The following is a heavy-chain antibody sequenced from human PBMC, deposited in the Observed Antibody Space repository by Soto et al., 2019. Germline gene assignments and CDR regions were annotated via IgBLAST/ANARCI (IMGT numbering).Heavy chain of an antibody. CDR1: GYTFTSYY. V-gene: IGHV1-46*01. CDR3: ARGDCSGGSCYWQGGGMAV. D-gene: IGHD2-15*01. J-gene: IGHJ6*02. CDR2: INPSGGST. Sequence: ASVKVSCKASGYTFTSYYMHWVRQAPGQGLEWMGIINPSGGSTSYAQKFQGRVTMTRDTSTSTVYMELSSLRSEDMAVYYCARGDCSGGSCYWQGGGMAVWGQGTTVTVSS.